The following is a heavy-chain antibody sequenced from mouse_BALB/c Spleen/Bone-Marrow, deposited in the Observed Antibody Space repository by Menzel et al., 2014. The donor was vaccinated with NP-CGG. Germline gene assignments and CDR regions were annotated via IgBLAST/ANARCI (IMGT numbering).Heavy chain of an antibody. CDR1: GYAFTNYL. J-gene: IGHJ2*01. CDR3: ARGAYYGNYFDY. CDR2: INSGSGGT. Sequence: QVQLQQSGAELVKPGASVKLSCKASGYAFTNYLIEWVKQRPGQGLEWIGVINSGSGGTNYNEKFKGKATLTADKSSSTAYMQLSSLTSDDSAVYFCARGAYYGNYFDYWGQGTTLTVSS. D-gene: IGHD2-10*01. V-gene: IGHV1-54*01.